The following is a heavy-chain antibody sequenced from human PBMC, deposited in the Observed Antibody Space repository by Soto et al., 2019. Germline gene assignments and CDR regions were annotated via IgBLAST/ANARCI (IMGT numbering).Heavy chain of an antibody. CDR1: GFTFSNYG. CDR3: AKSSSWYDSNGMDV. Sequence: QVQLVESGGGVVQPGRSLRLSCAASGFTFSNYGMHWVRQAPGKGLEWVAVIWYDGSNKYYADSVKGRFTISRDNSKNTLYLQMNSLRAEDTAVYYCAKSSSWYDSNGMDVWGQGTTVTVSS. D-gene: IGHD6-13*01. J-gene: IGHJ6*02. V-gene: IGHV3-33*06. CDR2: IWYDGSNK.